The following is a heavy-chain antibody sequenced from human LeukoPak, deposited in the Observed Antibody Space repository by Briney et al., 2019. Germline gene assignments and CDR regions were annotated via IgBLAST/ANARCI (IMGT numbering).Heavy chain of an antibody. CDR1: GGSVSRSPYY. V-gene: IGHV4-39*07. Sequence: SETLSLTCTVSGGSVSRSPYYWGWIRQPPGKGLEWIGEINHSGNTNYNPSLKSRVIISVDTSKNQFSLKLSSVTAADTAVYYCARTALSVSPTVVRRGDYWGQGTLVTVSS. D-gene: IGHD4-23*01. CDR2: INHSGNT. J-gene: IGHJ4*02. CDR3: ARTALSVSPTVVRRGDY.